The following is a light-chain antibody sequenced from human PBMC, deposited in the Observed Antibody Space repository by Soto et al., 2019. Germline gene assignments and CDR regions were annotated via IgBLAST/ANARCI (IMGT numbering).Light chain of an antibody. CDR2: RDN. CDR3: QVWDISIVL. J-gene: IGLJ2*01. CDR1: NIGTKN. V-gene: IGLV3-9*01. Sequence: SSELTQPLSVSVALGQTARITCGGNNIGTKNVHWYQQKAGQAPVLVIYRDNNRPSGIPERFSGSNSGNTATLTISRAQGGDEADYYCQVWDISIVLFGGGTKLTVL.